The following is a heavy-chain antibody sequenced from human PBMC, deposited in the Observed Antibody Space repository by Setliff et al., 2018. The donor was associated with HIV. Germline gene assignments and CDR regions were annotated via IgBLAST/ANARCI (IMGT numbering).Heavy chain of an antibody. CDR2: IIPIFGTP. J-gene: IGHJ6*04. V-gene: IGHV1-69*06. D-gene: IGHD3-3*01. CDR3: ATVSEFLQWWTMDV. Sequence: SVKVSCKTSGYTFDVFSISWVRQAPGQGLEWMGGIIPIFGTPIYAQRFQGRVTITADKSTSTAYMELSSLRSEDTAVYYCATVSEFLQWWTMDVWGKGTTVTVSS. CDR1: GYTFDVFS.